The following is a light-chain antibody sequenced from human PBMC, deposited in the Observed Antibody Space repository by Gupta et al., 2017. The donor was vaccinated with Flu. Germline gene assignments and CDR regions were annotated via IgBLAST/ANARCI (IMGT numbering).Light chain of an antibody. V-gene: IGLV3-19*01. J-gene: IGLJ3*02. CDR2: GKN. Sequence: TQAPAVSVALGQTVRITCQGDSLRSYYASWYQQKPGQAPVLVIYGKNNRPSGIPDRFSGSSSGNTASLTITGAQAEDEADYYCNSLDSSGNHLVFGGGTKLTVL. CDR3: NSLDSSGNHLV. CDR1: SLRSYY.